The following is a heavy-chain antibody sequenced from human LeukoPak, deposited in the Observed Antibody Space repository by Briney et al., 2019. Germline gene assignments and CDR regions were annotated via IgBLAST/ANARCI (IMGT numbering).Heavy chain of an antibody. Sequence: SETLSLTCTVSGYSISSGYYWGWIRQPPGRGLEWIGEINHSGSTNYNPSLKSRVTISVDTSKNQFSLKLSSVTAADTAVYYCALESDPFVGAGRRGFDYWGQGTLVTVSS. CDR3: ALESDPFVGAGRRGFDY. CDR1: GYSISSGYY. V-gene: IGHV4-38-2*02. D-gene: IGHD1-26*01. J-gene: IGHJ4*02. CDR2: INHSGST.